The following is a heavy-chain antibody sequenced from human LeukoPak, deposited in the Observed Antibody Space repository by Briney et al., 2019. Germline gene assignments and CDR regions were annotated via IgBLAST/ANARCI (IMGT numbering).Heavy chain of an antibody. D-gene: IGHD3-3*01. CDR3: ARAQPTETYYDFWSGYCAPGWFDP. V-gene: IGHV3-21*01. CDR1: GFTFSSYS. Sequence: GGSLRLSCAASGFTFSSYSMKWVRQAPGKGLEWVSSISRSSSYIYYADSVKGRFTISRDNAKNSLYLQMNGLRAEDTAMYYCARAQPTETYYDFWSGYCAPGWFDPWGQGTLVTVSS. J-gene: IGHJ5*02. CDR2: ISRSSSYI.